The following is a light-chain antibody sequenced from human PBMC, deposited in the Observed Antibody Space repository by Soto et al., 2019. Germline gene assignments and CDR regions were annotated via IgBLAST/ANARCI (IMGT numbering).Light chain of an antibody. CDR2: AAS. V-gene: IGKV3-15*01. J-gene: IGKJ4*01. CDR3: RKHNNWPPLT. Sequence: EIVMTQSPATLSLSPEEGATLSCRASQSVSSNLAWYQQKPGQAPRLLIYAASTTATGIPARFRGSGSGTEFTLTITRLQSEDFAVYYCRKHNNWPPLTFGGGTKVDIK. CDR1: QSVSSN.